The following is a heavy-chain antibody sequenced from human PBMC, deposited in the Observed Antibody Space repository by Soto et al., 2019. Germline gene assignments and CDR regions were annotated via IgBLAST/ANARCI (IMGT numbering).Heavy chain of an antibody. D-gene: IGHD4-17*01. V-gene: IGHV3-9*01. CDR1: GFTFDDYA. CDR2: ISWNSGNI. CDR3: AKDRVDGGKIPHYFDY. J-gene: IGHJ4*02. Sequence: DVQLVESGGGLVQPGRSLRLSCAASGFTFDDYAMHWVRQAPGKGLEWVSGISWNSGNIDYADSVKGRFTISRDNAQNSLYLHMNSLRAEDTAFYYCAKDRVDGGKIPHYFDYWGQGTLVTVSS.